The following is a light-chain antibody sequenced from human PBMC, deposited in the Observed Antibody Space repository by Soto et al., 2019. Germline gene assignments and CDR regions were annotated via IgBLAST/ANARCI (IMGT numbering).Light chain of an antibody. CDR3: QQYGSSGT. Sequence: ETVMTQSPATLSVSPWESATLSCRAGQSISNNLAWYQQKPGQAPRLLIYGASNRATGIPDRFSGSGSGTDFTLTISRLEPEDFAVYYCQQYGSSGTFGQGTKVDIK. V-gene: IGKV3-20*01. J-gene: IGKJ1*01. CDR1: QSISNN. CDR2: GAS.